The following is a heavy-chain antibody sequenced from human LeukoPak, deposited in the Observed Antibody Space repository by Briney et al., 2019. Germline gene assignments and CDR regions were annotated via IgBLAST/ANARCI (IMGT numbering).Heavy chain of an antibody. CDR1: GYTFTSYG. V-gene: IGHV1-18*01. D-gene: IGHD3-22*01. Sequence: ASVKVSCKASGYTFTSYGISWLRQAPGQRLEWMGWISAYNGNTNYAQKLQGRVTMTTDTSTSTAYMELRSLRSDDTAVYYCARGSYYDSSGYYYGYYFDYWGQGTLVTVSS. CDR2: ISAYNGNT. J-gene: IGHJ4*02. CDR3: ARGSYYDSSGYYYGYYFDY.